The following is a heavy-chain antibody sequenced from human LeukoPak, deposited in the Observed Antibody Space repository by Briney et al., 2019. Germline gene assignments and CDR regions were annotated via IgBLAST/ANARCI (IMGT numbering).Heavy chain of an antibody. CDR2: MSPTSGDT. J-gene: IGHJ4*02. Sequence: GASVKVSCKASGYTFTDYYMHWVRQAPGQGLEWMGWMSPTSGDTEYAQKFQGRVTMTRDTSIGTAYMEVSRLTSDDTAVYYCARDLGIRGVATPFDHSGQGTLVTVSS. V-gene: IGHV1-2*02. D-gene: IGHD3-10*01. CDR3: ARDLGIRGVATPFDH. CDR1: GYTFTDYY.